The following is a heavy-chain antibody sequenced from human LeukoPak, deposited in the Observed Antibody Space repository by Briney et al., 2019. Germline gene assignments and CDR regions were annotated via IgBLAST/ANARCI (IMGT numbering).Heavy chain of an antibody. CDR3: ARAPGEWLRPWYFDL. CDR2: IYYSGST. D-gene: IGHD5-12*01. J-gene: IGHJ2*01. V-gene: IGHV4-59*01. Sequence: PSETLSLTCTVSGGSISSYYWSWIRQPPGKGLEWIGYIYYSGSTNYNPSLKSRVTISVDTSKNQFSLKLSSVTAADTAVYYCARAPGEWLRPWYFDLWGRGTLVTVSS. CDR1: GGSISSYY.